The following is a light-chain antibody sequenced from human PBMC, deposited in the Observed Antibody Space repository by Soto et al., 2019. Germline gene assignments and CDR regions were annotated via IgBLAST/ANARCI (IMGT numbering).Light chain of an antibody. CDR3: QQYGSSPRT. CDR1: QSVSSSY. J-gene: IGKJ1*01. Sequence: EIVLTPSPGTLSLSPGKRAPLSCRASQSVSSSYLAWYQQKPGQAPRLLIYGGSSRATGIPDRFSGSGSGTDFTLTISRLEPEDFAVYYCQQYGSSPRTFGQGTKVDIK. V-gene: IGKV3-20*01. CDR2: GGS.